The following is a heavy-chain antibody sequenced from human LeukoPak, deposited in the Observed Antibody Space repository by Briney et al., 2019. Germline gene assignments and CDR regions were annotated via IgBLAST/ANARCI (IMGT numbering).Heavy chain of an antibody. V-gene: IGHV1-69*06. CDR2: IIPIFGTA. D-gene: IGHD6-6*01. J-gene: IGHJ4*02. Sequence: SVKVSCKASGGTFSSYAISWVRQAPGQGLEWMGGIIPIFGTANYAQKFQGRVTITADKSTSTAYMELSSLRSEDTAVYYCARETGGAARANLDYWGQGTLVTVSS. CDR3: ARETGGAARANLDY. CDR1: GGTFSSYA.